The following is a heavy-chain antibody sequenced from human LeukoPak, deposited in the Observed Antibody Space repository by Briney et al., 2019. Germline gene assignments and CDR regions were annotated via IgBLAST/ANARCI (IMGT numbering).Heavy chain of an antibody. CDR3: AKTNLSPHRSSSGPRRGSLSYYYYMDV. CDR2: ISSDGTTA. V-gene: IGHV3-23*01. J-gene: IGHJ6*03. Sequence: GESLRLSCAPSGLSFGSYTMTWVRQAPGKGLEWVAGISSDGTTAKHADSVKGRLTISRETTLNLQMDSLRAEDTATYYCAKTNLSPHRSSSGPRRGSLSYYYYMDVWGRGTTVTVSS. D-gene: IGHD6-6*01. CDR1: GLSFGSYT.